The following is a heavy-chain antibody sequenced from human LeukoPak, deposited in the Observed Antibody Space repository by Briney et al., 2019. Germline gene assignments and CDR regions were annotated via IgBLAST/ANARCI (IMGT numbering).Heavy chain of an antibody. CDR3: AREYSSGWYSRAFDI. Sequence: GGSLRLSCAASGFTVSSNYMSWVRQAPGKGLEWVSVIYSGGSTYYAGSVKGRFTISRDNSKNTLYLQMNSLRAEDTAVYYCAREYSSGWYSRAFDIWGQGTMVTVSS. CDR2: IYSGGST. CDR1: GFTVSSNY. V-gene: IGHV3-66*01. D-gene: IGHD6-19*01. J-gene: IGHJ3*02.